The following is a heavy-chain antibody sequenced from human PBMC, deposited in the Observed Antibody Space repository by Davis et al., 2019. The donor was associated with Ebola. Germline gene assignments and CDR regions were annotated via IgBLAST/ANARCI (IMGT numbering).Heavy chain of an antibody. CDR2: ISSSSSTI. CDR1: GFTFSSYS. D-gene: IGHD3-3*01. CDR3: ARDLRGFGRY. J-gene: IGHJ4*02. V-gene: IGHV3-48*02. Sequence: AGSLRLSCAASGFTFSSYSMNWVRQAPGKGLEWVSYISSSSSTIYYADSVKGRFTISRDNAKNSLYLQMNSLGDEDTAVYYCARDLRGFGRYWGQGTLVTVSS.